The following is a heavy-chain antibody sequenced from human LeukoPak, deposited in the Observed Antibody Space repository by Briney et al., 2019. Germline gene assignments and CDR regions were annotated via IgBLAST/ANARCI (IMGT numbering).Heavy chain of an antibody. J-gene: IGHJ4*02. CDR3: ARVDRSADYSLDY. D-gene: IGHD3-22*01. CDR2: IWYDGSNK. CDR1: GFTFSSYG. Sequence: GGSLRLSCAASGFTFSSYGMHWVRQAPGKGLEWVAVIWYDGSNKYYADSVKGRFTISRDNSKNTLYLQMNTLRVEDTALYYCARVDRSADYSLDYWGQGSLVTVSS. V-gene: IGHV3-33*01.